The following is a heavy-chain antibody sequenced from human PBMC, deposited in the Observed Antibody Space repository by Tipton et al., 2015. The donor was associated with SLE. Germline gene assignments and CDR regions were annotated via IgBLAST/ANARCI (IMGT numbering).Heavy chain of an antibody. V-gene: IGHV4-34*01. Sequence: TLSLTCAVYGGSFSGYYWSWIRQPPGKGLEWIGEINHGGSTNYNPSLKSRVTLSVDTSRNQFSLKLTSVTAADTAVYYCARGHLGYDFWSGSSSYYGMDVWGQGTTVTVSS. CDR1: GGSFSGYY. CDR3: ARGHLGYDFWSGSSSYYGMDV. J-gene: IGHJ6*02. CDR2: INHGGST. D-gene: IGHD3-3*01.